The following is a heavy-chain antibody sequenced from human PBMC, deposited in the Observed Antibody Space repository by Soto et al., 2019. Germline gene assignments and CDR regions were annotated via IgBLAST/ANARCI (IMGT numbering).Heavy chain of an antibody. D-gene: IGHD2-15*01. J-gene: IGHJ6*02. CDR1: GGSISRYY. CDR3: ARLVVVPHCSGGSCYSYYYGMDV. CDR2: IYYSGST. Sequence: QVQLQESGPGLVKPSETLSLTCTVSGGSISRYYWSWIRQPPGKGLEWLGYIYYSGSTNYNPSLKRRVTISVDTSKNQFSLKLSSVTAADTAVYYCARLVVVPHCSGGSCYSYYYGMDVWGQGTTVTVSS. V-gene: IGHV4-59*01.